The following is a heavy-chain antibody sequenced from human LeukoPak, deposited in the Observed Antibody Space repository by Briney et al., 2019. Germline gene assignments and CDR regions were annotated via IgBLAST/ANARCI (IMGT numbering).Heavy chain of an antibody. CDR1: GFTFSSYA. Sequence: GGSLRLSCAASGFTFSSYAMSWVRQAPGKGPEWVSAISGSGGSTYYADSVKGRFTISRDNSKNTLYLQMNSLRAEDTAVYYCAKLLAAAGAFDYWGQGTLVTVSS. J-gene: IGHJ4*02. CDR3: AKLLAAAGAFDY. CDR2: ISGSGGST. D-gene: IGHD6-13*01. V-gene: IGHV3-23*01.